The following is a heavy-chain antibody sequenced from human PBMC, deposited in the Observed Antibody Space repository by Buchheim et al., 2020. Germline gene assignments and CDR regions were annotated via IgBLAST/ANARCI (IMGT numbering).Heavy chain of an antibody. CDR1: GGTFSSYA. Sequence: QVQLVQSGAEVKKPGSSVKVSCKASGGTFSSYAISWVRQAPGQGLEWMGGIIPIFGTANYAQTFQGRVTITADESTSTAYMELSSLRSENTAVYYCARGGRYDSSGEPNYYDYGMDVWGQGTT. CDR3: ARGGRYDSSGEPNYYDYGMDV. CDR2: IIPIFGTA. D-gene: IGHD3-22*01. V-gene: IGHV1-69*01. J-gene: IGHJ6*02.